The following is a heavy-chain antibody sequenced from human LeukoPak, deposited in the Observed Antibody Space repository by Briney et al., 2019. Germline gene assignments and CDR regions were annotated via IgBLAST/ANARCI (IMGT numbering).Heavy chain of an antibody. J-gene: IGHJ4*02. CDR3: ARDALRGYYYDSSGYYYPENDY. CDR2: IKQDGSEK. CDR1: GFTFSSYW. D-gene: IGHD3-22*01. V-gene: IGHV3-7*01. Sequence: PGGSLRLSCAASGFTFSSYWMSWVRQATGEGLEWVANIKQDGSEKYYVDSVKGRFTISRDNAKNSLYLQMNSMRAEDTAVYYCARDALRGYYYDSSGYYYPENDYWGQGTLVTVSS.